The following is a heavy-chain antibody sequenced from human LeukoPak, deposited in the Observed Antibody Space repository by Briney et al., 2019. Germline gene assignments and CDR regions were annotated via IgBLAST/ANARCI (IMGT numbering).Heavy chain of an antibody. V-gene: IGHV4-38-2*02. D-gene: IGHD3-22*01. Sequence: PSETLSLTCALAGYSISTGYYWGWIRQPPGKGLEWIGSFHHSGSTYYNPSLKSPVTISVDTSKNQFSLMLTSVTAADTAVYYCARDFRGYERSGSFATWGQGTLVTVSS. J-gene: IGHJ4*02. CDR1: GYSISTGYY. CDR2: FHHSGST. CDR3: ARDFRGYERSGSFAT.